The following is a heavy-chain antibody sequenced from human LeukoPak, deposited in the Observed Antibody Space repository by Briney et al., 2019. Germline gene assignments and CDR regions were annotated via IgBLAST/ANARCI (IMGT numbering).Heavy chain of an antibody. CDR2: ISAYNGNT. D-gene: IGHD4-17*01. V-gene: IGHV1-18*01. J-gene: IGHJ4*02. Sequence: ASVKVSCKASGYTFTSYGISWVRQAPGQGLEWMGWISAYNGNTNYAQKLQGRVTMTIDTPTSTAYMELRSLRSDDTAVYYCARAKDYGDYVVWGQGTLVTVSS. CDR3: ARAKDYGDYVV. CDR1: GYTFTSYG.